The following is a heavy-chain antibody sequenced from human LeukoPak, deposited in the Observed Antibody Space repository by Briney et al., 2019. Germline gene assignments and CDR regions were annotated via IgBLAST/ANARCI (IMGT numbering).Heavy chain of an antibody. Sequence: PGRSLRLSCAASGFTFSSYGMHWVRQAPGKGLEGVAVIWYDGSNQDYADSVKGRFTISRDNSKNTLYLQMNSLRAEDTAVYYCVKDEVAVITIPYYYMDVWGKGTTVTVSS. J-gene: IGHJ6*03. D-gene: IGHD4-11*01. CDR2: IWYDGSNQ. CDR3: VKDEVAVITIPYYYMDV. V-gene: IGHV3-33*06. CDR1: GFTFSSYG.